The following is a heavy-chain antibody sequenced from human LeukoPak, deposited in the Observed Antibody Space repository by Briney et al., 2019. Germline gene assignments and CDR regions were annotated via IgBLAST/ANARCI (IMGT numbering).Heavy chain of an antibody. J-gene: IGHJ4*02. V-gene: IGHV3-7*01. CDR1: GFTFSSYW. Sequence: GGSLRLSCAASGFTFSSYWMSWVRQAPGKGLEWVAKIKQDGSEKYYVDSVKGRFTRSRDNAKNSLYLQMNSLRAEDTAVYYCARDNSYYYGSGSPGYWGQGTLVTVSS. D-gene: IGHD3-10*01. CDR2: IKQDGSEK. CDR3: ARDNSYYYGSGSPGY.